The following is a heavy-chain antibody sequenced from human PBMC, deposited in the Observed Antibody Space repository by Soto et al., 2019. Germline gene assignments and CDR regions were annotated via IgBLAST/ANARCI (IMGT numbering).Heavy chain of an antibody. Sequence: SETLSLTCAVSGGSISSSNWWSWIRQPPGKGLEWIGEINHSGSTNYNPSLKSRVTMSVDTSKNQFSLKLSSVTAADTAVYYCARTSRFDCWGQGTLVTVSS. CDR1: GGSISSSNW. D-gene: IGHD6-6*01. J-gene: IGHJ4*02. CDR3: ARTSRFDC. CDR2: INHSGST. V-gene: IGHV4-4*02.